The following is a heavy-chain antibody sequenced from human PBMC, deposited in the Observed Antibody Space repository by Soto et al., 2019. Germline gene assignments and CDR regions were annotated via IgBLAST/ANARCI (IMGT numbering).Heavy chain of an antibody. D-gene: IGHD3-22*01. J-gene: IGHJ5*02. CDR1: GFTFSSYA. CDR3: AKDQGYYDSSGSQPGWFDP. V-gene: IGHV3-23*01. Sequence: GGSLRLSCAASGFTFSSYAMSWVRQAPGKGLEWVSAISGSGGSTYYADSVKGRFTISRDNSKNTLYLQMNSLRAEDTAVYYCAKDQGYYDSSGSQPGWFDPWGQGTLVTVSS. CDR2: ISGSGGST.